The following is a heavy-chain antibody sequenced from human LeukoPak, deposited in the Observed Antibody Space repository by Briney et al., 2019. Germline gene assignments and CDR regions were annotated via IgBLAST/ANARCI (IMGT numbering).Heavy chain of an antibody. D-gene: IGHD2-2*01. J-gene: IGHJ3*02. CDR3: ARMGKYARGAFDI. CDR1: GFTFSSYA. CDR2: INHSGST. V-gene: IGHV4-34*01. Sequence: KPGGSLRLSCAASGFTFSSYAMSWVRQPPGKGLEWIGEINHSGSTNYNPSLKSRVTISVDTSKNQFSLKLSSVTAADTAVYYCARMGKYARGAFDIWGQGTMVTVSS.